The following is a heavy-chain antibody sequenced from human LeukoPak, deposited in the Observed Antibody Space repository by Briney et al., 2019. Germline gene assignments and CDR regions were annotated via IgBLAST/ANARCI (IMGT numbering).Heavy chain of an antibody. V-gene: IGHV5-51*01. Sequence: GESLKISCKGSGYSFTSYWIGWVRQMPGKGLEWMGIIYPGDSDTRYSPSFQGQVTISADKSISTAYLQWRRLRASDTAMYYCARQGGGGEYNWNLPSRYYYYYYYMDVWGKGTTVTVSS. D-gene: IGHD1-20*01. CDR1: GYSFTSYW. CDR2: IYPGDSDT. CDR3: ARQGGGGEYNWNLPSRYYYYYYYMDV. J-gene: IGHJ6*03.